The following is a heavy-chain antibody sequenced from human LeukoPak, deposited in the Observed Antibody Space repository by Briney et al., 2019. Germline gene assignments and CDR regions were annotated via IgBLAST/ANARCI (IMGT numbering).Heavy chain of an antibody. D-gene: IGHD6-19*01. CDR2: IYYSGST. CDR1: GGSISSSSYY. V-gene: IGHV4-39*01. J-gene: IGHJ3*02. Sequence: SETLSLTCTVSGGSISSSSYYWGWIRQPPGKGLEWIGSIYYSGSTYYNPSLKSRVTISVDTSKNQFSLKLSSVTAADTAVYYCARHGSRIAVADAFDIWGQGTMVTVSS. CDR3: ARHGSRIAVADAFDI.